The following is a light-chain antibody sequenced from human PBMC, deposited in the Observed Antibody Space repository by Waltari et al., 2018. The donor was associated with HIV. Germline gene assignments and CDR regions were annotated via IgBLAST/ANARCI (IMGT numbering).Light chain of an antibody. V-gene: IGKV4-1*01. CDR3: QQYFRIPPT. CDR2: WAS. CDR1: RTILYSSDNRNY. Sequence: DIVMTQSPGSLPVSLGERATINCTSSRTILYSSDNRNYLAWYQQKPRQPPKLLISWASTRESGVPDRFSGSGSGTDFTLTITRLQAEDVALYHCQQYFRIPPTFGGGTKVEIK. J-gene: IGKJ4*01.